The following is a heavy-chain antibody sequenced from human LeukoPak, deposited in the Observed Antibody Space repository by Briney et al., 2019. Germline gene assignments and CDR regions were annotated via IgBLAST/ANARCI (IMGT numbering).Heavy chain of an antibody. V-gene: IGHV7-4-1*02. D-gene: IGHD3-9*01. CDR2: INTNTGNP. CDR3: ARDRNVLRYFDWLFPPHNWFDP. Sequence: GASVKVSCKASGYTFTSYAMNWVRQAPGQGLEWMGWINTNTGNPTYAQGFTGRFVFSLDTSVSTAYLQISSLKAEDTAVYYCARDRNVLRYFDWLFPPHNWFDPWGQGTLVTVSS. CDR1: GYTFTSYA. J-gene: IGHJ5*02.